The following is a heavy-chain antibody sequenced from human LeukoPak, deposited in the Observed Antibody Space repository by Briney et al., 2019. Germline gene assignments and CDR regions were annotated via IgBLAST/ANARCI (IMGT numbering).Heavy chain of an antibody. CDR1: GFTFSSYS. V-gene: IGHV3-21*01. D-gene: IGHD6-19*01. J-gene: IGHJ4*02. CDR2: ISSSSSYI. Sequence: PGGSLRLSCAASGFTFSSYSMNWVRQAPGKGLEWVSSISSSSSYIYYADSVKGRFTISRNNAKNSLYLQMSSLRAEDTAVYYCAREGGAVAFDYWGQGTLVTVSS. CDR3: AREGGAVAFDY.